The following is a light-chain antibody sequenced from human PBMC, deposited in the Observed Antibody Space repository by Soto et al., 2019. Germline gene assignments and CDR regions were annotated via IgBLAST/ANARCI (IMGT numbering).Light chain of an antibody. CDR2: GAS. Sequence: DIVLTQSPGTLSLSPGERATLSCRASQSVSNDYLAWYQQKPGQAPRLLIYGASSRATGIPARFSGSGSGTDFTLTISRLEPEDFAVFYFHQYGTSPFTFGQGTKLESK. CDR3: HQYGTSPFT. CDR1: QSVSNDY. J-gene: IGKJ2*01. V-gene: IGKV3-20*01.